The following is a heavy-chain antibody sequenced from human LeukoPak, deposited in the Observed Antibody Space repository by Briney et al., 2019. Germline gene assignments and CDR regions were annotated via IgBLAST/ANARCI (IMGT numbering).Heavy chain of an antibody. J-gene: IGHJ3*02. CDR2: IYTSGST. CDR1: GGSISSYY. V-gene: IGHV4-4*07. Sequence: SETLSLTCTVSGGSISSYYWSWIRQPAGKGLEWIGRIYTSGSTNYNPSLKSRVTISVDTSKNQFSLKLSSVTAADTAVYYCARGWQWLDSDAFDIWGQGTMVTVSS. CDR3: ARGWQWLDSDAFDI. D-gene: IGHD6-19*01.